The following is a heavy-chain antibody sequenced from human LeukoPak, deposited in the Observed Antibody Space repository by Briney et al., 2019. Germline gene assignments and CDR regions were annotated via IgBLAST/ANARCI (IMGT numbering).Heavy chain of an antibody. CDR3: ARTNPYDSSGYYLDY. CDR2: MNPDSRNT. D-gene: IGHD3-22*01. V-gene: IGHV1-8*01. CDR1: GYTFTSYD. Sequence: GGSVRVSCKASGYTFTSYDINWVRQAPGQGLEGMGWMNPDSRNTGYAQKFQGRVTMTRNTSISTAYMELSSLRSEDTAVYYCARTNPYDSSGYYLDYWGQGTLVTVSS. J-gene: IGHJ4*02.